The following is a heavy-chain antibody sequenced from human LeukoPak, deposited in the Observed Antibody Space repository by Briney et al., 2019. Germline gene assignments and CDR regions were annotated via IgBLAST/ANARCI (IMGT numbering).Heavy chain of an antibody. V-gene: IGHV4-34*01. Sequence: SETLSLTCAVYGGSFSGYYWSWIRQPPGKGLEWIGEINHSGSTNYNPSLKSRVTISVDTSKNQFSLKLSSVTAADTAVYYCARAGIRVRPFQFDYWGQGTLVTVSS. CDR3: ARAGIRVRPFQFDY. D-gene: IGHD3-16*01. CDR1: GGSFSGYY. J-gene: IGHJ4*02. CDR2: INHSGST.